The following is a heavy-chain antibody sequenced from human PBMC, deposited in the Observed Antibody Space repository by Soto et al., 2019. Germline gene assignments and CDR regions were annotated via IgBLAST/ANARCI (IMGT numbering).Heavy chain of an antibody. D-gene: IGHD1-7*01. J-gene: IGHJ6*02. Sequence: VQLVQSGAEVKKPGASVKVSCKASGYTFTSYGISWVRQAPGHGLEWMGWISAYNGNTNYAQKLQGRVTMTTDTSTSTSYMELRSLRSDDTAVYYCARHFPTTITGTKYYGMDVWGQGTTVTVS. V-gene: IGHV1-18*04. CDR3: ARHFPTTITGTKYYGMDV. CDR1: GYTFTSYG. CDR2: ISAYNGNT.